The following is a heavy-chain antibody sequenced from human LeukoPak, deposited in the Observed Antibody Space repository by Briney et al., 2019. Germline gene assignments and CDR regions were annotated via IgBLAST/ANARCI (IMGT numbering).Heavy chain of an antibody. J-gene: IGHJ4*02. CDR1: GFIVSSIS. CDR2: FYSGGST. V-gene: IGHV3-66*01. CDR3: AREGGSSSSNYFES. D-gene: IGHD6-6*01. Sequence: GGSLRLSCAASGFIVSSISLSWVRQAPGKGVEWVSVFYSGGSTDYADSVKSGFTISRDNSKNTLDLQLNSLRAEDTAVYYCAREGGSSSSNYFESWGRGTLVTVSS.